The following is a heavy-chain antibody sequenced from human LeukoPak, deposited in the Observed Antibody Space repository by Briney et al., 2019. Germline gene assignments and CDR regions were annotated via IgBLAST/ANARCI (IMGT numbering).Heavy chain of an antibody. CDR2: ISSSGSTI. CDR3: ARPPDTDGMDV. D-gene: IGHD5-18*01. Sequence: PGGSLRLSCAASEFTFRSYSMNWVRQAPGEGLGWVSYISSSGSTIYYADSVKGRFTISRDNAKNSLYLQMNSLRAEDTAVYYCARPPDTDGMDVWGQGTTVTVSS. CDR1: EFTFRSYS. V-gene: IGHV3-48*03. J-gene: IGHJ6*02.